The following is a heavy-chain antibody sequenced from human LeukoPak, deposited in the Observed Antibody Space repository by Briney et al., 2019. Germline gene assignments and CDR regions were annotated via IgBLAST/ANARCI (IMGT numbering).Heavy chain of an antibody. CDR3: ARDLRGNIVVIVAADLSLDY. J-gene: IGHJ4*02. CDR2: IKHDGSEK. Sequence: GGSLRLSCAVSGFNFSNYWMNWVRQAPGKGLEWVANIKHDGSEKYSVASVKGRFTISRDNAKNSVYLQMNTLRAEDTAVYYCARDLRGNIVVIVAADLSLDYWGQGTLVTVAS. D-gene: IGHD2-15*01. V-gene: IGHV3-7*01. CDR1: GFNFSNYW.